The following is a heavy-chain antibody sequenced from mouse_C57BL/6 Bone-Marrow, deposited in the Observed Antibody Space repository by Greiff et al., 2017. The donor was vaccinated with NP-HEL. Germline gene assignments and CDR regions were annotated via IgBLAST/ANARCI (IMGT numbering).Heavy chain of an antibody. V-gene: IGHV14-2*01. J-gene: IGHJ2*01. CDR1: GFNIKDYY. Sequence: EVQGVESGAELVKPGASVKLSCTASGFNIKDYYMHWVKQRTEQGLEWIGRIDPEDGETKYASKFQGKATITADTSSNTAYLQLSSLTSEDTAVYYCARERMYYFDYWGQGTTLTVSS. CDR3: ARERMYYFDY. CDR2: IDPEDGET.